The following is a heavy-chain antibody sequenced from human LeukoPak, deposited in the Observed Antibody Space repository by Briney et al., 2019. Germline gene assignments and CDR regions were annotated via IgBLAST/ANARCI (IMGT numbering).Heavy chain of an antibody. V-gene: IGHV1-2*02. D-gene: IGHD6-19*01. CDR3: ARPHTIGWSGLDY. CDR1: GYTFTGYY. J-gene: IGHJ4*02. CDR2: INPNSGGT. Sequence: ASVKVSCKASGYTFTGYYMHWVRQAPGQGLEWMGWINPNSGGTNYAQNFQGRVTLTRDPSISTAYLELSGLISDDTAVYHCARPHTIGWSGLDYWGPGTLVTVSS.